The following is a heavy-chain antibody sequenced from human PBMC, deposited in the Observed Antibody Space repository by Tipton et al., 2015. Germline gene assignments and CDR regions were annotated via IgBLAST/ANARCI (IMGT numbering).Heavy chain of an antibody. V-gene: IGHV4-39*01. CDR2: VHYSGST. J-gene: IGHJ4*02. CDR3: ASQDIVLMVYGFDY. CDR1: GGSISSSSYY. Sequence: TLSLTCTVSGGSISSSSYYWGWIRQPPGKGLEWIGSVHYSGSTYYNPSLKSRVTISVDTSKNQFSLRLSSVTAADTAVYYCASQDIVLMVYGFDYWGQGTLVTVSS. D-gene: IGHD2-8*01.